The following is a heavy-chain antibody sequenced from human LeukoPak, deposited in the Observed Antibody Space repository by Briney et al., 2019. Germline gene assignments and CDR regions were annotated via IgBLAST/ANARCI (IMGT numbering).Heavy chain of an antibody. CDR2: ISSSSSYI. J-gene: IGHJ3*02. Sequence: GGSLRLSCAASGFTFSSYSMNWVRQAPGKGLEWVSSISSSSSYIYYTDSVKGRFTISRDNAKNSLYLQMNSLRAEDTAVYYCARDGSRIVVATGAFDIWGQGTMVTVSS. CDR3: ARDGSRIVVATGAFDI. CDR1: GFTFSSYS. D-gene: IGHD3-22*01. V-gene: IGHV3-21*01.